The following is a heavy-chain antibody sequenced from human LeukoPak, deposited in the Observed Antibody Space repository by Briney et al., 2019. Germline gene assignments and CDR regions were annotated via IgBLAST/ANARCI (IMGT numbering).Heavy chain of an antibody. CDR1: GVTFGYHA. J-gene: IGHJ4*02. CDR2: IRSQAYRGTT. V-gene: IGHV3-49*04. D-gene: IGHD3-22*01. CDR3: TRDIVSMSHPYCFDS. Sequence: HPGRSLIRSCTASGVTFGYHAMNWVRQAPGWGQEWVGFIRSQAYRGTTEYAPSVTDRFTLSRDDSQSIDYLQMNSLHTEDTAVYYCTRDIVSMSHPYCFDSWGQGTLVTVSS.